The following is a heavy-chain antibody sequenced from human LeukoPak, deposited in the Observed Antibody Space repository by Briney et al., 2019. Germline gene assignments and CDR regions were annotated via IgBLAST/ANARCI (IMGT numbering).Heavy chain of an antibody. CDR2: INPNSGGT. CDR3: ARGPSRWLQFCAGRHYYMDV. CDR1: GYTFTGYY. Sequence: ASVKVSCKASGYTFTGYYMHWVRQAPGQGLEWMGWINPNSGGTNYAQKFQGRVTMTRDTSISTAYMELSRLRSDDTAVYYCARGPSRWLQFCAGRHYYMDVWGKGTTVTISS. D-gene: IGHD5-24*01. J-gene: IGHJ6*03. V-gene: IGHV1-2*02.